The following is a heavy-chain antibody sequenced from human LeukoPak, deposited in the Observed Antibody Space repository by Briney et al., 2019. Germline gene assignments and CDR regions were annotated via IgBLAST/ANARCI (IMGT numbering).Heavy chain of an antibody. CDR3: ARDKSFDY. CDR2: IYYSGST. V-gene: IGHV4-59*01. J-gene: IGHJ4*02. Sequence: SETLSLTCTVSGGSISSYYWSWIRQPPGKGLEWIGYIYYSGSTNYNPSLKSRVTISIDTSKNQFSLKLSSVTAADTAVYYCARDKSFDYWGQGTLVTVSS. CDR1: GGSISSYY.